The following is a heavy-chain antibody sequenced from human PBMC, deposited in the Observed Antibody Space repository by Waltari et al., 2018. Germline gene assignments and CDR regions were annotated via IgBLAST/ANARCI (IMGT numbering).Heavy chain of an antibody. CDR1: GFTVSSNT. CDR2: IYSGGST. D-gene: IGHD3-10*01. J-gene: IGHJ2*01. V-gene: IGHV3-53*01. CDR3: AGEGKGPTGFDL. Sequence: EVQLVESGGGLIQPGGSLRLSGAAYGFTVSSNTMTWARQAPVKGLEWVSVIYSGGSTYYADAVKGRFTISRDNSKNTLYLQMNSLRAEDTAVYYCAGEGKGPTGFDLWGRGTLVTVSS.